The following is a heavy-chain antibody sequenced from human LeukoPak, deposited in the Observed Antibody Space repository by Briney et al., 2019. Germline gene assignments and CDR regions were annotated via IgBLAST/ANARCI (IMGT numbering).Heavy chain of an antibody. CDR3: ARDRPNYYGSNGHYYRRDGDY. V-gene: IGHV3-23*01. Sequence: PGGSLRLSCVASGFTFSIYAMRWVRQAPGKGLEWVSSITSSGETTFYAGSVKGQFTISRDNSKNTMYLQMNSLRAEDTAVYYCARDRPNYYGSNGHYYRRDGDYWGQGTLVTVSS. J-gene: IGHJ4*02. CDR1: GFTFSIYA. CDR2: ITSSGETT. D-gene: IGHD3-22*01.